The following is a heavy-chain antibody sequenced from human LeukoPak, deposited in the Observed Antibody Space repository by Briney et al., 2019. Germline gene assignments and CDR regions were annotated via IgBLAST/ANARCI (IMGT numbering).Heavy chain of an antibody. CDR2: ISYDGSNK. J-gene: IGHJ4*02. CDR3: AKDTYYYDSSGYRFDY. V-gene: IGHV3-30*18. Sequence: GESLRLSCAASGFTFSSYGMHWVRQAPGKGLEWVAVISYDGSNKYYADSVKGRFTISRDNSKNTLYLQMNSLRAEDTAVYYCAKDTYYYDSSGYRFDYWGQGTLVTVSS. CDR1: GFTFSSYG. D-gene: IGHD3-22*01.